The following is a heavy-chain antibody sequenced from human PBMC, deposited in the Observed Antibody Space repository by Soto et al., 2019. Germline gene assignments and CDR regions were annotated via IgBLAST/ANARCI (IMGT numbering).Heavy chain of an antibody. CDR3: TTTNNPWGF. V-gene: IGHV3-15*07. D-gene: IGHD7-27*01. J-gene: IGHJ1*01. Sequence: EVQLVESGGGLVQPGGSLRLSCAASGFTFRNARMDWVRQAPGKGLEWVGRILSKNDGGTTDYGAPVKVRFTISRDDSRDTVYLQMNSLETEDTAVYYCTTTNNPWGFWGQGTLVTVSS. CDR2: ILSKNDGGTT. CDR1: GFTFRNAR.